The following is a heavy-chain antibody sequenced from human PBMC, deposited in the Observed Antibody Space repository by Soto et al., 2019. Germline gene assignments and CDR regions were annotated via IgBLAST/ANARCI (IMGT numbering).Heavy chain of an antibody. CDR1: GYTFTSYD. CDR2: MNPNSGNT. V-gene: IGHV1-8*01. Sequence: ASVKVSCKASGYTFTSYDINWVRQATGQGLEWMGWMNPNSGNTGYAQKFQGRVTMTRNTSISTAYMELSSLRSEDTAVYYCARSYYDCVWGSCRYSPQHRFDPWGQGTLVTVSS. CDR3: ARSYYDCVWGSCRYSPQHRFDP. D-gene: IGHD3-16*02. J-gene: IGHJ5*02.